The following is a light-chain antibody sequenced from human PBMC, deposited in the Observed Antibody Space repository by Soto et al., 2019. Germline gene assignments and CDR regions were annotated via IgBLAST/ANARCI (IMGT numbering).Light chain of an antibody. Sequence: DIQMTRSPSSLSASVGARVSITCQASQDIRTSLSWFQHKPGRAPKLLIYGASYLETGVPSRFRGSGSGTDFTFTITSLQPEDIATYYCQHYNNLPPFTFGPGTIVDIK. CDR1: QDIRTS. CDR3: QHYNNLPPFT. CDR2: GAS. J-gene: IGKJ3*01. V-gene: IGKV1-33*01.